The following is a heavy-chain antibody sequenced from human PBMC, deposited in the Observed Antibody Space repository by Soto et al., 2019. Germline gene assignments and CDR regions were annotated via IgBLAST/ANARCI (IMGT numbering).Heavy chain of an antibody. CDR2: ISDSGDRT. J-gene: IGHJ3*01. D-gene: IGHD3-16*02. V-gene: IGHV3-23*01. Sequence: EVQLMESGGGLVQPGGSLRLSCAGSGFTLSMSAVSWVRQAPGKGLEWVSYISDSGDRTYYADSVKGRFTISRDRSKNTVSLQMNTLRAEDTALYYCAKDRGIIVKAGDAFDVWCQGTMVTVSS. CDR3: AKDRGIIVKAGDAFDV. CDR1: GFTLSMSA.